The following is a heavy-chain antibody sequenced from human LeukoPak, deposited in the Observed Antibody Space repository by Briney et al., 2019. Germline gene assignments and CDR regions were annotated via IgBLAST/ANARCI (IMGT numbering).Heavy chain of an antibody. J-gene: IGHJ4*02. CDR2: ISYDGSNK. D-gene: IGHD6-13*01. CDR1: GFTFSSYA. Sequence: PGGSLRLSCAASGFTFSSYAMHWVRQAPGKGLEWAAVISYDGSNKYYADSAKGRFTISRDNSKNTPYLQMNSLRAEDTAVYYCARAAAAKSLPEPFDYWGQGTLVTVSS. V-gene: IGHV3-30-3*01. CDR3: ARAAAAKSLPEPFDY.